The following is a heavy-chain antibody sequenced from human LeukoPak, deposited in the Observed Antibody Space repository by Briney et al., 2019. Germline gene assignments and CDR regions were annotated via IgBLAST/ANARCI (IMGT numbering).Heavy chain of an antibody. Sequence: SVKVSCKASGGTFSSYTISWVRQAPGQELEWMGRIIPILGIANYAQKFQGRVTITADKSTSTAYMELSSLRSEDTAVYYCARGDTIFGVVIDNWFDPWGQGTLVTVSS. CDR2: IIPILGIA. CDR3: ARGDTIFGVVIDNWFDP. D-gene: IGHD3-3*01. J-gene: IGHJ5*02. V-gene: IGHV1-69*02. CDR1: GGTFSSYT.